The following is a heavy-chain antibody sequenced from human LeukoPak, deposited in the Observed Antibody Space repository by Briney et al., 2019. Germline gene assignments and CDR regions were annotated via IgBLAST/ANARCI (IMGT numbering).Heavy chain of an antibody. J-gene: IGHJ6*03. CDR2: IHYSGST. CDR3: AIRTVTAYYYYYMDV. CDR1: GGSISNYY. V-gene: IGHV4-59*12. D-gene: IGHD4-17*01. Sequence: PSETLSLTCTVSGGSISNYYWSWIRQPPGKGLEWIGFIHYSGSTTYNPSLKSRVTISVDTSKNQFSLKLSSVTAADTAVYYCAIRTVTAYYYYYMDVWGKGTTVTISS.